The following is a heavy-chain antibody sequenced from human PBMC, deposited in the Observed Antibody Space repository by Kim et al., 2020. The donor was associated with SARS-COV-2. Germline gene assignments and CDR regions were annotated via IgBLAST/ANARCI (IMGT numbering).Heavy chain of an antibody. V-gene: IGHV3-33*08. D-gene: IGHD1-1*01. J-gene: IGHJ4*02. CDR3: ASKKTGGYFDY. CDR1: GFTFSSYG. Sequence: GGSLRLSCAASGFTFSSYGMHWVRQAPGKGLEWVAVIWYDGSNKYYADSVKGRFTISRDNSKNTLYLQMNSLRAEDTAVYYCASKKTGGYFDYWGQGTLVTVSS. CDR2: IWYDGSNK.